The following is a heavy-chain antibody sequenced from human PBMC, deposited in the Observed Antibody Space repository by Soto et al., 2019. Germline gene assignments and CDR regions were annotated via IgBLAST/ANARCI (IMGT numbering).Heavy chain of an antibody. CDR1: GFTFSSYS. CDR2: ISSSSSTI. V-gene: IGHV3-48*01. D-gene: IGHD2-2*01. CDR3: AREYCSSTSCLNWFAP. Sequence: EVQLVESGGGLVQPGGSLRLSCAASGFTFSSYSMNWVRQAPGKGLEWVSYISSSSSTIYYADSVKGRFTISRDNAKNSLYLQMNGLRAEDTAVYYCAREYCSSTSCLNWFAPWGQGTLVTVSS. J-gene: IGHJ5*02.